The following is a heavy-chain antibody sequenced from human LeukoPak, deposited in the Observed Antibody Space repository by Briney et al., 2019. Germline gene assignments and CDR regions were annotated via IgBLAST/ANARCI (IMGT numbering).Heavy chain of an antibody. CDR3: ARRHYDSSGSNWYFDL. D-gene: IGHD3-22*01. V-gene: IGHV4-59*01. Sequence: SETLSLTCTVSGGSISSYYWSWIRQPPGKAMEWIGYIYYSGSTNYNPSLKSRVTISVDTSKNQFSLKLSSVTAADTAVYYCARRHYDSSGSNWYFDLWGRGTLVTVSS. J-gene: IGHJ2*01. CDR1: GGSISSYY. CDR2: IYYSGST.